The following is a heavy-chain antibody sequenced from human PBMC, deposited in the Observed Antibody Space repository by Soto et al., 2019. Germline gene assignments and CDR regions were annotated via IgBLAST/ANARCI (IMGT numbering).Heavy chain of an antibody. V-gene: IGHV1-18*01. J-gene: IGHJ6*02. CDR2: ISAYNGNT. CDR3: ARDKVGSAAAHFYYYYYGMDV. CDR1: GYTFTSYG. Sequence: APVKVCCKASGYTFTSYGISWGRQAPGQGLEWMGWISAYNGNTNYAQKLQGRVTMTTDTSTSTAYMELRSLRSDDTAVYYCARDKVGSAAAHFYYYYYGMDVWGQGTTVTVSS. D-gene: IGHD6-13*01.